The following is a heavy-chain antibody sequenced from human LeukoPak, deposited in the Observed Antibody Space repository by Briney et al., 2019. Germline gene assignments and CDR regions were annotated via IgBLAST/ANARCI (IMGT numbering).Heavy chain of an antibody. CDR1: GGSISSSSYY. V-gene: IGHV4-39*07. J-gene: IGHJ4*02. Sequence: ASETLSLTCTVSGGSISSSSYYWGWIRQPPGKGLEWIGSIYYSGSTNYNPSLKSRVTISVDTSKNQFSLKLSSVTAADTAVYYCARSDYSNPGYFDYWGQGTLVTVSS. CDR3: ARSDYSNPGYFDY. D-gene: IGHD4-4*01. CDR2: IYYSGST.